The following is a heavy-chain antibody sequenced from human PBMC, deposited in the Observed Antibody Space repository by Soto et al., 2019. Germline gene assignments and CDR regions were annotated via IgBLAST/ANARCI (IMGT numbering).Heavy chain of an antibody. CDR2: ISITGSPI. CDR1: GFSFSSYS. V-gene: IGHV3-48*02. J-gene: IGHJ4*02. D-gene: IGHD4-17*01. CDR3: VVGVYGDSGGDYFDY. Sequence: EVQVVESGGGVVQPGGSLRLSCAASGFSFSSYSMNWVRQAPGKGLEWVSYISITGSPIYYADSVKARFTISRDNVKNSLYLQISSLRDEDTAVYYCVVGVYGDSGGDYFDYWGQGTLVTVSS.